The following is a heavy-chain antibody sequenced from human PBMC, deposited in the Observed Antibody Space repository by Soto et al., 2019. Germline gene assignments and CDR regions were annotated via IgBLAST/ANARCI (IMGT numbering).Heavy chain of an antibody. CDR3: VKTGDNYDALDY. CDR2: SRNRGSFT. CDR1: GFTLCDHN. Sequence: PGGSLRLSCSASGFTLCDHNMRWIRQTSGEGLQWIGYSRNRGSFTRYSDTVKGRFSISRHNAKNSLYLQINSLRGDDTAVYYCVKTGDNYDALDYWGQGT. J-gene: IGHJ4*02. D-gene: IGHD5-12*01. V-gene: IGHV3-11*06.